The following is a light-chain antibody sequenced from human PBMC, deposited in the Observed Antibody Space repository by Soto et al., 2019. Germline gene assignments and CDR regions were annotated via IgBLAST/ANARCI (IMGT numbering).Light chain of an antibody. CDR1: QSVSSRY. CDR2: GAS. CDR3: QQYGSAPPIT. J-gene: IGKJ5*01. Sequence: EMVLTQSPGTLSLSPGERATLSCRASQSVSSRYLAWYQQKPGQAPRLLIYGASSRATGIPDRSSGSGSGTDFTLTISILEPEDVAVYYCQQYGSAPPITFGQGTRLEIK. V-gene: IGKV3-20*01.